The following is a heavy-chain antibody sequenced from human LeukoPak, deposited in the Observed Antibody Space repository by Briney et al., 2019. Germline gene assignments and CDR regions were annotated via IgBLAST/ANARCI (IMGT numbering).Heavy chain of an antibody. J-gene: IGHJ3*02. CDR3: ARGGHDPGIPFDI. V-gene: IGHV3-48*03. CDR1: GFTFSSYE. Sequence: GGSLRLSCAASGFTFSSYEMNSVRQAPGKGLEWVSYISSRGSAIYYADSVKGRFTISRDNAKNSLYLQMNSLRADDTAVYYCARGGHDPGIPFDIWGQGTMVTVSS. CDR2: ISSRGSAI. D-gene: IGHD1-1*01.